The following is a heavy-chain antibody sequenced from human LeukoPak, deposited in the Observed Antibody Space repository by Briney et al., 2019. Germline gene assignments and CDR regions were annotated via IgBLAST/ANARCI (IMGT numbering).Heavy chain of an antibody. V-gene: IGHV3-74*03. CDR3: VRDETLWTLDW. CDR1: GFTFGGHW. Sequence: GGSLRLSCTASGFTFGGHWIHWVRQAPGMGLVWVSRINERGTDSMYAESVKGRFTTSRDNAKNTVYLQMNSLRAEDTAVYYCVRDETLWTLDWWGQGTLVSVSS. J-gene: IGHJ4*02. D-gene: IGHD1-1*01. CDR2: INERGTDS.